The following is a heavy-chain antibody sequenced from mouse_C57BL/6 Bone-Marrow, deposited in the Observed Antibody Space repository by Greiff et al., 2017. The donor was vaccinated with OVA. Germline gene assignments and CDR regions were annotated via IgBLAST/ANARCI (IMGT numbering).Heavy chain of an antibody. CDR1: GYSITSGYY. CDR3: AREGDSDY. J-gene: IGHJ2*01. Sequence: EVKLMESGPGLVKPSQSLSLTCSVTGYSITSGYYWNWIRQFPGNKLEWMCYISYDGSNNYNPSLKNRISITRDTSKNQFFLKLNSVTTEDTATYYCAREGDSDYWGQGTTLTVSS. V-gene: IGHV3-6*01. CDR2: ISYDGSN.